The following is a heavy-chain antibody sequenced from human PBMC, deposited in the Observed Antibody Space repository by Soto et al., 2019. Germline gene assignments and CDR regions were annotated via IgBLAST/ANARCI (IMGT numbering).Heavy chain of an antibody. D-gene: IGHD2-2*01. Sequence: EVQLVESGGGLVQPGGSLRLSCSAPGFTFSSNWMSWVRQAPGMGLEWVANIKHDGSETYYVDSVKGRFTISRDNAKNSLYLQMNSLTVEDTAVYYCVRTGPYCTATTCFVGYMDVWGKGTTVTVSS. CDR2: IKHDGSET. J-gene: IGHJ6*03. CDR1: GFTFSSNW. CDR3: VRTGPYCTATTCFVGYMDV. V-gene: IGHV3-7*01.